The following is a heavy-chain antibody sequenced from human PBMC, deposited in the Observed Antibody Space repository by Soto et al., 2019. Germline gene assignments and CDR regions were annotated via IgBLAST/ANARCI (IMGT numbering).Heavy chain of an antibody. V-gene: IGHV1-2*02. Sequence: QVQLVQSGAEVKKPGASVKVSCKASGSTFTGYYMHWVRQSPGQGREWVGWIKPNSGGTIYAQKLQGRVTMTRDTSISTAYMELSRLRSDDTAVYYCARAVPQILLGYWGQGALVPVSS. CDR3: ARAVPQILLGY. CDR2: IKPNSGGT. CDR1: GSTFTGYY. D-gene: IGHD2-2*01. J-gene: IGHJ4*02.